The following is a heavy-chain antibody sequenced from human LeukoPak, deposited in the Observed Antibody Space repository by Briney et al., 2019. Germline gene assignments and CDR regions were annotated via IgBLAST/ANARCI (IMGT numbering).Heavy chain of an antibody. J-gene: IGHJ4*02. D-gene: IGHD3-9*01. CDR1: GLTFSDYP. CDR3: ASARRYFDFDY. Sequence: PGGSLRLSCAASGLTFSDYPMQWARHAPGKGLEWVALISSDGSNKYHADSVKGRFTISRDNSKNTLYLQMSSLRFDDTAVYYCASARRYFDFDYWGQGTLVTVSS. CDR2: ISSDGSNK. V-gene: IGHV3-30*04.